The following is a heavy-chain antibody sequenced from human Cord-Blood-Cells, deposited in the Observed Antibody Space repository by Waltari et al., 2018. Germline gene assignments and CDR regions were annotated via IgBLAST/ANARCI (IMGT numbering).Heavy chain of an antibody. CDR3: ARGGEQQLSFDP. CDR1: GGSFSGYY. D-gene: IGHD6-13*01. V-gene: IGHV4-34*01. J-gene: IGHJ5*02. Sequence: QVQLQQWGAGLLKPSETLSLTCAVYGGSFSGYYWSWIRQPPGKGLEWIGEINHSGSTNYNPSLKSRVTISVDTSKNQFSLKLSSVTAADTAVYYCARGGEQQLSFDPWGQGTLVTVSS. CDR2: INHSGST.